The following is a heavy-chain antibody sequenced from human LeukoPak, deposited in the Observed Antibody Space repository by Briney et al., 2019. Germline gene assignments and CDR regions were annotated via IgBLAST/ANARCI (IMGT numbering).Heavy chain of an antibody. D-gene: IGHD1-7*01. CDR1: GYIFTSYN. J-gene: IGHJ5*02. V-gene: IGHV1-2*02. CDR2: INPSGGST. Sequence: GASVKVSCKASGYIFTSYNMNWVRQAPGQGLEWMGIINPSGGSTNYAQKFQGRVTMTRDTSISTAYMELSRLRSDDTAVYYCARDGVELRFDPWGQGTLVTVSS. CDR3: ARDGVELRFDP.